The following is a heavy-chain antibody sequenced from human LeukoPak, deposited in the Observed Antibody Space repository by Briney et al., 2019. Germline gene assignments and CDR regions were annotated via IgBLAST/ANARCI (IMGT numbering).Heavy chain of an antibody. CDR2: ISSSSSYI. V-gene: IGHV3-21*01. J-gene: IGHJ6*02. Sequence: PGGSLRLSCAASGFTFSSYSMNWVRRAPGKGLEWVSSISSSSSYIYYADSVKGRFTISRDNAKNSLYLQMNSLRAEDTAVYYCARDSTDGMDVWGQGTTVTVSS. CDR1: GFTFSSYS. CDR3: ARDSTDGMDV.